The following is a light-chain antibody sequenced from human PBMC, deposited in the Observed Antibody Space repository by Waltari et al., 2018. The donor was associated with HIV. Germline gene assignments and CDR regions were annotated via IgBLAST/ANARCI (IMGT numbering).Light chain of an antibody. CDR3: AAWDDSLNGVV. J-gene: IGLJ2*01. CDR2: NNN. CDR1: SSNIGSNT. V-gene: IGLV1-44*01. Sequence: QSVLTQPPSASGTPGQRVTISCSGSSSNIGSNTVSWYRQLPGTAPKLLMYNNNQRPVGVPDRFSGSKSGTSASLAISGLQSEDEANYYCAAWDDSLNGVVFGGGTKLTVL.